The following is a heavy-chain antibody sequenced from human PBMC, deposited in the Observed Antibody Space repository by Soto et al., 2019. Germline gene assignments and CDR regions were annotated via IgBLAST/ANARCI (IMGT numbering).Heavy chain of an antibody. CDR2: IYYSGNT. D-gene: IGHD1-1*01. CDR1: GGSISNISYY. CDR3: ARQGRPTAGMGWFDP. J-gene: IGHJ5*02. Sequence: PSETLSLTCTVSGGSISNISYYWGWIRQPPGKGLEWIGSIYYSGNTYYNPSLKSRVTISVDTAKNQVSLNVASVTAADTAVYYCARQGRPTAGMGWFDPWGPGTLVTVSS. V-gene: IGHV4-39*01.